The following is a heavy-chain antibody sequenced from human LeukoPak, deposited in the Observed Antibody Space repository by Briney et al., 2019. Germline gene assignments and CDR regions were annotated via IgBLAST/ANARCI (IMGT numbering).Heavy chain of an antibody. D-gene: IGHD2-15*01. V-gene: IGHV1-69*02. CDR3: ARGLSVAATRDY. Sequence: SVKVSCKASGGTFSSYTISWVRQAPGQGLEWMGRIVPILGIANYAQKFQGRVTITADKSTSTAYMELSSLRSEDTAVYYCARGLSVAATRDYWGQGTLVTVSS. J-gene: IGHJ4*02. CDR2: IVPILGIA. CDR1: GGTFSSYT.